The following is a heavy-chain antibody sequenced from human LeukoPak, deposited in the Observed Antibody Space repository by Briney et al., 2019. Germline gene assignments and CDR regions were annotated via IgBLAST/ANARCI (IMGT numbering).Heavy chain of an antibody. Sequence: KPLESLCLTRALSGGSFCGYNWSSGPHRPRKGLGWIWEIYLSVSTNYNPSLKSRVPISVDTSKHQISLNLSSVTAADTAVYYCARGRAGVQLWYQATRCDPWGEGTLDTVSS. V-gene: IGHV4-34*01. CDR2: IYLSVST. D-gene: IGHD5-18*01. J-gene: IGHJ5*02. CDR3: ARGRAGVQLWYQATRCDP. CDR1: GGSFCGYN.